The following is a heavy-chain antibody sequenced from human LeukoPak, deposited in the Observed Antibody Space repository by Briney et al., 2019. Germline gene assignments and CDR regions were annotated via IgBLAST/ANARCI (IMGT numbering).Heavy chain of an antibody. D-gene: IGHD2-2*01. Sequence: PSETLSLTCTVSGGSISSDFWTWIRQPAGRGLEWIGRFYTSGSTMYNPSLESRVTMSVDTSKNQLSLKLNSVTAADTAVYYCARERLVSEKRAFGIWGQGTMVIVSS. CDR2: FYTSGST. CDR3: ARERLVSEKRAFGI. CDR1: GGSISSDF. J-gene: IGHJ3*02. V-gene: IGHV4-4*07.